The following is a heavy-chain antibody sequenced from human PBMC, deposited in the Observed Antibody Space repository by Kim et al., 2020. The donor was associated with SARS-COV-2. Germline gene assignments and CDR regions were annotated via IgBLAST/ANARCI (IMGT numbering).Heavy chain of an antibody. D-gene: IGHD6-13*01. Sequence: KGRFTISRDNAKNSLYLQMNSLRAEDTAVYYCARTPYSSSWYPSPDAFDIWGQGTMVTVSS. CDR3: ARTPYSSSWYPSPDAFDI. V-gene: IGHV3-11*06. J-gene: IGHJ3*02.